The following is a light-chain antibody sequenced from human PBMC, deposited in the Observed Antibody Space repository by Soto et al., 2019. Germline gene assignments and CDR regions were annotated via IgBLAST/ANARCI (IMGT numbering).Light chain of an antibody. CDR3: AAWDDSLNGVV. Sequence: QSVLTQPPSASGTPGQRVTISCSGSSSNIGSNTVNWYQQLPGTAPKLLIYSNNQRPSGVPDRFSGSKSGPSASLAISGLPSEDEADYYWAAWDDSLNGVVFGGGTKLTV. J-gene: IGLJ2*01. V-gene: IGLV1-44*01. CDR1: SSNIGSNT. CDR2: SNN.